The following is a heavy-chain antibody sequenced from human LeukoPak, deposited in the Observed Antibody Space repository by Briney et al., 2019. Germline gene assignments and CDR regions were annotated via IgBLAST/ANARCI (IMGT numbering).Heavy chain of an antibody. V-gene: IGHV4-61*02. CDR3: ARARIAARPYFDY. D-gene: IGHD6-6*01. CDR2: IYTRGST. Sequence: SETLSLTCTVSGGSISSGSYYWSWIRQPAGKGLEWIGRIYTRGSTNYNPSLKSRVTISVDTSKNQFSLKLSSVTAADTAVYYCARARIAARPYFDYWGQGTLVTVSS. J-gene: IGHJ4*02. CDR1: GGSISSGSYY.